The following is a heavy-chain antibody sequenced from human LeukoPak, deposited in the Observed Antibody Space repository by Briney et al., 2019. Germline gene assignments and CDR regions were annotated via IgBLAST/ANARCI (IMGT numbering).Heavy chain of an antibody. CDR2: ISGDGGT. D-gene: IGHD2-15*01. Sequence: PGGSLRLSCAASGFTFGSSVMSWVRQAPGEGPEWVSAISGDGGTYYADSVKGRFTISRDNSKNTLYLQMNSLGGEDTALYYCARYCGAASCYSGFDYWGQGTLVTVAS. J-gene: IGHJ4*02. CDR1: GFTFGSSV. V-gene: IGHV3-23*01. CDR3: ARYCGAASCYSGFDY.